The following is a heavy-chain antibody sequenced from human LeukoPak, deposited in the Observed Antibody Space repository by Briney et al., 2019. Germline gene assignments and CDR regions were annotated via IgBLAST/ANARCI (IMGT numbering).Heavy chain of an antibody. CDR1: GGSISSNTYY. CDR3: ASGTSTYYELYF. J-gene: IGHJ4*02. V-gene: IGHV4-39*01. Sequence: PSETLSLTCTVSGGSISSNTYYWGWIRQPPGKGLVWIGSFFYSGSTYYNPSLKSRLTMSVDTSNNQFSLKLMSVTAADTAVYYCASGTSTYYELYFWGQGTLVTVSS. D-gene: IGHD3-3*01. CDR2: FFYSGST.